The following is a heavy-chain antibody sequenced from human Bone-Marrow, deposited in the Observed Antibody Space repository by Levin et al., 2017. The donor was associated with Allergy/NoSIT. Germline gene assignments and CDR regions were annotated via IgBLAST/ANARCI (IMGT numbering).Heavy chain of an antibody. D-gene: IGHD6-19*01. CDR3: ASEGGDKYDSGWLTD. V-gene: IGHV4-39*01. CDR2: IFYTGST. Sequence: SQTLSLPCTVSGGSIRSTAYYWGWIRQPPGKGLEWIGNIFYTGSTDYNPSLKSRVTISVDTSKNQFSLSLRSVTAADTAVYFCASEGGDKYDSGWLTDWGQGSLVTVSS. CDR1: GGSIRSTAYY. J-gene: IGHJ4*02.